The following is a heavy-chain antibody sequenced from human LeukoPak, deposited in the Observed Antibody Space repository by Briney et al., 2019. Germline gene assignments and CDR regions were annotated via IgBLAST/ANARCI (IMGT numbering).Heavy chain of an antibody. CDR2: INYSGST. J-gene: IGHJ4*02. CDR3: ARGRCGGDCYSD. Sequence: PSETLSLTCTVSGGSASSTTYFWSWMRQPPGKGLEWIASINYSGSTYYNPSLKSRVTISVDTSDNQFSLKLSSVTAADTAVYYCARGRCGGDCYSDWGQGTLVTVSS. CDR1: GGSASSTTYF. D-gene: IGHD2-21*02. V-gene: IGHV4-39*01.